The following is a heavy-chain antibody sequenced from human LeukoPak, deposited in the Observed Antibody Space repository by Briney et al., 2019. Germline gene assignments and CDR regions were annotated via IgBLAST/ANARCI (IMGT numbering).Heavy chain of an antibody. Sequence: ASVNVSCKSSGYTFTGYYMHWVRQAPGQGLEWMGWINPNSGGTNYAQKFQGRVTMTRDTSISTAYMELSRLRSDDTAVYYCARFYYDILTGYYYFDYWGQGTLVTVSS. D-gene: IGHD3-9*01. CDR1: GYTFTGYY. J-gene: IGHJ4*02. CDR2: INPNSGGT. CDR3: ARFYYDILTGYYYFDY. V-gene: IGHV1-2*02.